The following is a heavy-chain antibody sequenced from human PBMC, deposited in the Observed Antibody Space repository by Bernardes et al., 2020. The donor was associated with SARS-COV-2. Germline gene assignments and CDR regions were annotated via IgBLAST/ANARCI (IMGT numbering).Heavy chain of an antibody. J-gene: IGHJ4*02. CDR1: WFSLSPSGVG. CDR2: IYWDDDK. D-gene: IGHD5-18*01. Sequence: SGTTLLKPTQTLTLTCPFSWFSLSPSGVGVGWIRQPPGKALEWLALIYWDDDKRYSPSLKSRLTITKDTSKNQVVLTMTNMDPVDTATYYCARGYSYGYGYYFDYWGQGTLVTVSS. CDR3: ARGYSYGYGYYFDY. V-gene: IGHV2-5*02.